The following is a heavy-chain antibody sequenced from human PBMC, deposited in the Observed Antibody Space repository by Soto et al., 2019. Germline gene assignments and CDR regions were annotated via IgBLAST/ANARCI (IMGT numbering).Heavy chain of an antibody. J-gene: IGHJ5*02. CDR2: INHSGST. CDR1: GGSFSDYY. Sequence: QVQLQQWGAGLLKPSETLSLTCAVYGGSFSDYYWSWIRQPPGKGLEWIGEINHSGSTNYNPSLKSRVTISLDTSKNQFALELSSVTAADTAVYYCARRVVVVIAVPNWFDPWGQGTLVTVSS. V-gene: IGHV4-34*01. CDR3: ARRVVVVIAVPNWFDP. D-gene: IGHD2-21*01.